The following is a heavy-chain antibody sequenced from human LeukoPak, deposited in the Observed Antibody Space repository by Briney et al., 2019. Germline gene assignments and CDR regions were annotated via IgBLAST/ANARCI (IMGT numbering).Heavy chain of an antibody. V-gene: IGHV3-11*05. Sequence: GGSLTLSCAVSGFTFSDHYMSWIRQAPGKRLDWVSYISRGSTYTNHAGSVEGRFTISRDNATNSLYLQMNSLRAEDTAVYYCARGDYGGDYFDYWGQGTLVTVSS. CDR1: GFTFSDHY. CDR3: ARGDYGGDYFDY. J-gene: IGHJ4*02. D-gene: IGHD4-23*01. CDR2: ISRGSTYT.